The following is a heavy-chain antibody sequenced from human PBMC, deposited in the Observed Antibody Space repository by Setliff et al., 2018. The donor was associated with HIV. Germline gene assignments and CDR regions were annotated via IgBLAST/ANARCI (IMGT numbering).Heavy chain of an antibody. J-gene: IGHJ4*02. CDR1: GYTFNNYG. Sequence: ASVKVSCKASGYTFNNYGISWVRQAPGQGLEWMGWINTHSGYTNYAQNVQGRVTVTMDTSTSTAYMELRSLKSDDTAVYYCARGMTWLRFLDYWGQGTLVTVS. D-gene: IGHD5-12*01. V-gene: IGHV1-18*01. CDR2: INTHSGYT. CDR3: ARGMTWLRFLDY.